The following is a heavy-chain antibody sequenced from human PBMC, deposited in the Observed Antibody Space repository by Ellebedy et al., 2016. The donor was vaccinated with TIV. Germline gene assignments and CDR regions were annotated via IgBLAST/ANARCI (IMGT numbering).Heavy chain of an antibody. CDR3: VRHGGGSDWFYFYGMDV. CDR2: ISSDGRL. J-gene: IGHJ6*02. CDR1: GGSISSSGYY. D-gene: IGHD6-19*01. V-gene: IGHV4-39*01. Sequence: SETLSLTCTVSGGSISSSGYYWGWIRQPPGKGLEWIGSISSDGRLYYNPSLKSRATTFVDPPKNQFSLKLSSVTAADTAVYHCVRHGGGSDWFYFYGMDVWGQGTTVTVSS.